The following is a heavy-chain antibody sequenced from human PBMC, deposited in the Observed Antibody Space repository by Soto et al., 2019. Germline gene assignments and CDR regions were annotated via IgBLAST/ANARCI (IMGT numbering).Heavy chain of an antibody. CDR2: ISGSGGST. Sequence: GGSLRLSCAASGFTFSSYAMSWVRQAPGKGLEWVSAISGSGGSTYYADSVQGLFTISRDNSKNTLYLQMNSLRAEDTAVYYCAKALLGEWDSLGPFDYWVQGTLVTVSS. CDR1: GFTFSSYA. CDR3: AKALLGEWDSLGPFDY. J-gene: IGHJ4*02. V-gene: IGHV3-23*01. D-gene: IGHD3-16*01.